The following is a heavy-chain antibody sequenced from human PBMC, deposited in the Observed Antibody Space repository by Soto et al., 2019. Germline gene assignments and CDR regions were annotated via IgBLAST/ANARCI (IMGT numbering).Heavy chain of an antibody. D-gene: IGHD4-17*01. V-gene: IGHV3-21*01. J-gene: IGHJ4*02. Sequence: PGVPMRLSCAASGCNFSSYSRNWVSKTPGKGLEWVSSISSSSSYIYYADSVKGRFTISRDNAKNSLYLQMNSLRAEDTAVYYCARDESLTTVIPNGHFDYWGQGTLVTVSS. CDR1: GCNFSSYS. CDR3: ARDESLTTVIPNGHFDY. CDR2: ISSSSSYI.